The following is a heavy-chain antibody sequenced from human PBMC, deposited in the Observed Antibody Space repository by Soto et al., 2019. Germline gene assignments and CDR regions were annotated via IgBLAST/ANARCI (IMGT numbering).Heavy chain of an antibody. J-gene: IGHJ6*02. Sequence: ASVTVSCKASGYTFTSSATHWVRKAPGQRLEWMGWINAGNGNTKYSQKFQGRVTITRDTSASTAYMELSSLRSEDTAVYYCARDVKAAARDYYYYGMDVWGQGTTVTVSS. CDR1: GYTFTSSA. CDR2: INAGNGNT. D-gene: IGHD6-13*01. CDR3: ARDVKAAARDYYYYGMDV. V-gene: IGHV1-3*01.